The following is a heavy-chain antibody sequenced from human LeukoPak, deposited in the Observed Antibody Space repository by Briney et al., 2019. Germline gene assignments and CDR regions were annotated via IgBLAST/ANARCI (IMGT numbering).Heavy chain of an antibody. CDR3: ARHPSQLDAFDI. CDR1: GYTFTSYG. D-gene: IGHD1-1*01. J-gene: IGHJ3*02. CDR2: INPNSGGT. V-gene: IGHV1-2*04. Sequence: GASVKVSCKASGYTFTSYGISWVRQAPGQGLEWMGWINPNSGGTNYAQKFQGWVTMTRDTSISTAYMELSRLRSDDTAVYYCARHPSQLDAFDIWGQGTMVTVSS.